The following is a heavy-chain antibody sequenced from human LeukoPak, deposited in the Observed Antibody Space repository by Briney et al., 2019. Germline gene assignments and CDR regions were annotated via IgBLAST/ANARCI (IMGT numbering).Heavy chain of an antibody. V-gene: IGHV5-51*03. J-gene: IGHJ3*02. D-gene: IGHD6-19*01. CDR2: IYPGDSDT. CDR3: AKLRSIAVAPVNAFDI. CDR1: GYSFTSYW. Sequence: KPGESLKISCKGSGYSFTSYWIGWVRQMPGKGLEWMGIIYPGDSDTRYSPSFQGQVTISADKSISTAYLQWSSLKASDTAMYYCAKLRSIAVAPVNAFDIWGQGTMVTVSS.